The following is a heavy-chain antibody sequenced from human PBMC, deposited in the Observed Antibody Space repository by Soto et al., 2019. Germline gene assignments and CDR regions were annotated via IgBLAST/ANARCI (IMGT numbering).Heavy chain of an antibody. CDR2: INAGNGNT. D-gene: IGHD1-26*01. CDR1: GYTFISYA. J-gene: IGHJ2*01. V-gene: IGHV1-3*01. Sequence: QVQLVQSGAEVKKPGASVKVSCKASGYTFISYAMHWVRQAPEQRLEWMGWINAGNGNTKYSQKFQGRVTITRDTSASTAYMELSSLRSEDTAVYYCARGGSLYWYFDLWGRGTLVTVSS. CDR3: ARGGSLYWYFDL.